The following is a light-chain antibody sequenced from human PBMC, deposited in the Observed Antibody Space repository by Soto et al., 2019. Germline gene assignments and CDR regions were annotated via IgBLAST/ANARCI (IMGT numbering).Light chain of an antibody. V-gene: IGKV1-39*01. J-gene: IGKJ2*01. CDR2: AAS. CDR1: QSISSY. CDR3: QQSYSTPHT. Sequence: DIQMTQSPASLSACVGDRVTITCRASQSISSYLNWYQQKPGKAPKLLIYAASSLQSGVPSRFSGRGSGTDFTLTIISLQPEDFATHYCQQSYSTPHTFGQGTKLEIK.